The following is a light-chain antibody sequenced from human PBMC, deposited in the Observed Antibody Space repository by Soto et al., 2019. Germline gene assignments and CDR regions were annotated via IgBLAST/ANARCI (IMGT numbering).Light chain of an antibody. CDR1: QVIDNF. Sequence: DIQMTQSPSSLSAFVVDRVTITFRASQVIDNFLAWYQQKPGKVPKLLIYAASTLQSGVPSRFSGSGSGTDFTLTISSLQPEDVATYYCQKCRTAPFTFGGGTKVDIK. CDR2: AAS. CDR3: QKCRTAPFT. J-gene: IGKJ4*01. V-gene: IGKV1-27*01.